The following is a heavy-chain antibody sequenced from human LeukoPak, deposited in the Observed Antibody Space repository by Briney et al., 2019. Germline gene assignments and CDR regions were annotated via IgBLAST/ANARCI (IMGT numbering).Heavy chain of an antibody. J-gene: IGHJ1*01. CDR3: ARGRRRVTAILGYFQH. Sequence: GGSLRLSCAASGFTFSSYSMNWVRQAPGKGLEWVSHITASGTAMFYADSVKGRFTISRDNAKNSLYLQMNSLRDEDTAVYYCARGRRRVTAILGYFQHWGQGTLVTVSS. D-gene: IGHD2-21*02. CDR2: ITASGTAM. CDR1: GFTFSSYS. V-gene: IGHV3-48*02.